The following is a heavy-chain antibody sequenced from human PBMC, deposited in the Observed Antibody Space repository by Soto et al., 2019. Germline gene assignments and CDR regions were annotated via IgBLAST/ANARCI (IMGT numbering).Heavy chain of an antibody. CDR3: ARPHEVGRVVQADMVLDALDM. D-gene: IGHD2-2*01. CDR1: GYSFTSYW. V-gene: IGHV5-51*01. Sequence: WDSLKISCKGSGYSFTSYWIGWVRQMPGKGLEWMGIIYPGDSDTRYSPSFQGQVTISADKSISTAYLQWSSLKASDTAMYYCARPHEVGRVVQADMVLDALDMWGQGRRVTV. J-gene: IGHJ3*02. CDR2: IYPGDSDT.